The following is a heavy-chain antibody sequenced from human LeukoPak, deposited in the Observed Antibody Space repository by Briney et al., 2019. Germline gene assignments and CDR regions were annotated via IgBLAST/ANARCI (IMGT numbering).Heavy chain of an antibody. V-gene: IGHV5-51*01. CDR2: IYPGDSDT. CDR3: ARHYNHPLTVGSGYYYYMDV. J-gene: IGHJ6*03. D-gene: IGHD1-14*01. CDR1: GYSFTSYW. Sequence: GESLKISCKGSGYSFTSYWIGWVRQMPGKGLEWMGIIYPGDSDTRYSPSFQGQVTISADKSISTAYLQWSSLKASDTAMYYCARHYNHPLTVGSGYYYYMDVWGKGTTVTVSS.